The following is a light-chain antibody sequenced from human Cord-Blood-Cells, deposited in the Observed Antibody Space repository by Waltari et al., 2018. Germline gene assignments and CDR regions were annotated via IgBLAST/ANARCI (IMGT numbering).Light chain of an antibody. V-gene: IGLV2-14*03. CDR2: DVS. CDR1: SSDVGGFNY. J-gene: IGLJ3*02. CDR3: SSYTSSSTLV. Sequence: QSALTQPASVSGSPGQSITISCPGTSSDVGGFNYVSWYKQHPGKAPKLMIYDVSNRPSGVSNRFSGSKSGNTASLTISGRQAEDEADYYCSSYTSSSTLVFGGGTKLTVL.